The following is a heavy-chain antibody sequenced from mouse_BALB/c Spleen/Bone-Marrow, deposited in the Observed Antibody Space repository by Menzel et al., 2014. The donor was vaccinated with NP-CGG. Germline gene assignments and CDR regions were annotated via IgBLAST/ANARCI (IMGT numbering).Heavy chain of an antibody. CDR2: ISTYYGDA. CDR3: ARDAMDY. V-gene: IGHV1S137*01. Sequence: QVQLQQSGAELVRPGVSVKISCKGSGYTFTDYAMHWVKQSHAKSLEWIGVISTYYGDASYNQKFKGKATMTVDKSSSTAYLELARLTSEDSAIYYCARDAMDYWGQGTSVTVSS. J-gene: IGHJ4*01. CDR1: GYTFTDYA.